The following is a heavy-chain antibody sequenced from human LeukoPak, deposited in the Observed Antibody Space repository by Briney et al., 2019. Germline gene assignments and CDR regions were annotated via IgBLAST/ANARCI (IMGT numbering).Heavy chain of an antibody. CDR1: GFTFSSYA. J-gene: IGHJ4*02. CDR2: IYSGGST. D-gene: IGHD4-17*01. Sequence: QTGGSLRLSCAASGFTFSSYAMSWVRQAPGKGLEWVSLIYSGGSTYYTDSVKGRFTISRDNSKNTLYLQMNSLRAEDTAVYYCARAPTVTAFFDCWGQGTLVTVSS. V-gene: IGHV3-53*01. CDR3: ARAPTVTAFFDC.